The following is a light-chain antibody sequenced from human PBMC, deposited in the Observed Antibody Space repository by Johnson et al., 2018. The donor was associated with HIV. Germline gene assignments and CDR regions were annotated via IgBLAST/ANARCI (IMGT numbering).Light chain of an antibody. V-gene: IGLV1-51*01. CDR2: DNN. CDR1: SSNIGNNY. Sequence: QSVLTQPPSVSAAPGQKVTISCSGSSSNIGNNYVSWYQQLPGTAPKLLIYDNNKRPSGIPDRFSGSKSGTSATLGITGLQTGDEADYYCGTLDGTLSAPQYVFGTGTKVTVL. CDR3: GTLDGTLSAPQYV. J-gene: IGLJ1*01.